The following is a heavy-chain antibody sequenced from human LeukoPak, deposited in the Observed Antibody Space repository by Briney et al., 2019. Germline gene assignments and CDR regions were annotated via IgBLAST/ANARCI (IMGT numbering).Heavy chain of an antibody. Sequence: PGGSLRLSCAASGFTFSSYSMNWVRQAPGKGLEWVATIKKDGSEKYYVDSVKGRFTISKDNGKNSLSLQMNSLRVEDTAVFYCVRTRGSGFDFWGQGTLVTVSS. D-gene: IGHD3-16*01. CDR1: GFTFSSYS. J-gene: IGHJ4*02. CDR3: VRTRGSGFDF. V-gene: IGHV3-7*01. CDR2: IKKDGSEK.